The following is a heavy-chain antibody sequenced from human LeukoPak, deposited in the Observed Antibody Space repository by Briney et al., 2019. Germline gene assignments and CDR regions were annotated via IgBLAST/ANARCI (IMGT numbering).Heavy chain of an antibody. CDR1: GFTFSSDA. Sequence: PGGSLRLSCAASGFTFSSDAMRWVRQAPGKGLEWVAFIRYDGSNKYYADSVKGRFTISRDNSKNTLYLQMNSLRAEDTAVYYCAKLIYYDSSGYSNDRAFDIWGQGTMVTVSS. D-gene: IGHD3-22*01. J-gene: IGHJ3*02. CDR2: IRYDGSNK. V-gene: IGHV3-30*02. CDR3: AKLIYYDSSGYSNDRAFDI.